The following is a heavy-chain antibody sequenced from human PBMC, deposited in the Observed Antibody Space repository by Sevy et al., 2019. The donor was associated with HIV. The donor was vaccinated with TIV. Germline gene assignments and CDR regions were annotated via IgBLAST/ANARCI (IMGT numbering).Heavy chain of an antibody. Sequence: SETLSLTCTVSGTSISGYYWSWIRQPPGKGLEWIGYIYYSGRSDYNPSLMSRVTISEDTSKNQCSLKLSSVTAADTAVYYCARAYSNYYYAMDVWGQGTTVTVSS. V-gene: IGHV4-59*01. J-gene: IGHJ6*02. CDR3: ARAYSNYYYAMDV. CDR2: IYYSGRS. D-gene: IGHD4-4*01. CDR1: GTSISGYY.